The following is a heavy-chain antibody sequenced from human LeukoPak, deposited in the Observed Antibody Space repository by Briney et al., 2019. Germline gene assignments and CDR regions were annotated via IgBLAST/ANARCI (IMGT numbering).Heavy chain of an antibody. CDR1: GFTSTSYS. CDR2: ISSSRSYI. D-gene: IGHD3-3*01. Sequence: GRSLRPSCAASGFTSTSYSMNWVRQAPGRGLGWVSSISSSRSYIYYADSVKGRFTISRDNAKNSLYLQMNSLRAEDTAVYYCARDLGVVITPWFDPWGQGTLVTVSS. J-gene: IGHJ5*02. CDR3: ARDLGVVITPWFDP. V-gene: IGHV3-21*01.